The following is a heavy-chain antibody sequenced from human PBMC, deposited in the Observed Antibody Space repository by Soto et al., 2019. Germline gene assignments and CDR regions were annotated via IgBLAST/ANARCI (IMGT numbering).Heavy chain of an antibody. CDR3: ARHPGGRGYYYGMDV. J-gene: IGHJ6*02. D-gene: IGHD2-15*01. CDR1: GGSFSSYA. V-gene: IGHV1-69*13. Sequence: ASVKVSCEASGGSFSSYAISWVRQAPKQGLEWMGGIIPIFGTANYAQKFQGRVTITADESTSTAYMELSSLRSEDTAVYYCARHPGGRGYYYGMDVWGQGTTVTVSS. CDR2: IIPIFGTA.